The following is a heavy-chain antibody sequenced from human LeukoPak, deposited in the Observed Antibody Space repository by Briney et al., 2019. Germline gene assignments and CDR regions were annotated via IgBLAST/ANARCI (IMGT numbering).Heavy chain of an antibody. V-gene: IGHV3-23*01. CDR1: GFTFNNYV. J-gene: IGHJ4*02. CDR3: AKDGGYDSDGY. Sequence: PGGSLRLSCAASGFTFNNYVMNWVRQAPGKGLEWVSAITDSSTSTYYADSVKGRFTISRDNSKNTLYLQMNSLRAEDTAVYYCAKDGGYDSDGYWGQGTLVTVSS. CDR2: ITDSSTST. D-gene: IGHD5-12*01.